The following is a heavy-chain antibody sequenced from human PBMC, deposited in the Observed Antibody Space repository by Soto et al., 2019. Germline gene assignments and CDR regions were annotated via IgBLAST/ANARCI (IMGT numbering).Heavy chain of an antibody. CDR2: VYYTGTT. Sequence: SETLSLTCTVSGGSISPYYWGWIRQTPGKGPEWVGYVYYTGTTRYNPSLQSRVTISLDTSKRQFSLKLSSVTAADTAVYYCARMTTVNPFDYWGQGTLVTVSS. CDR1: GGSISPYY. D-gene: IGHD4-17*01. J-gene: IGHJ4*02. CDR3: ARMTTVNPFDY. V-gene: IGHV4-59*12.